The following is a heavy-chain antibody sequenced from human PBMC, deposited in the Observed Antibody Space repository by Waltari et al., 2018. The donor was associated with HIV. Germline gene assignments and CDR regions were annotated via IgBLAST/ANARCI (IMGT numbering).Heavy chain of an antibody. CDR3: ARWRGHFDV. J-gene: IGHJ2*01. CDR1: GGSLTGNY. Sequence: QVELQQWGGGLVLKPSETLSLACALSGGSLTGNYWSWIRQGPGQGPGWIGEINHSGTVNYKPSLRRRITISFDMPSDQLSLRRTSVTAADSAAYDCARWRGHFDVWGRGTLVTVS. V-gene: IGHV4-34*01. CDR2: INHSGTV. D-gene: IGHD3-3*01.